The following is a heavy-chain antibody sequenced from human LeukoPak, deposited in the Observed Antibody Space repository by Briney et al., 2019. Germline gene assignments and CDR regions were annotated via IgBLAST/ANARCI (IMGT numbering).Heavy chain of an antibody. J-gene: IGHJ6*02. CDR3: ARGGYCSGGRCYSDDDYYGMDV. D-gene: IGHD2-15*01. CDR2: IKQDGSKK. CDR1: GFPFSSYW. V-gene: IGHV3-7*01. Sequence: PGGSLRLSCVASGFPFSSYWMTWVRQAPGKGLEWVANIKQDGSKKSYVDSVKGRFTISRDNSKDTLDLQMNSLRTEDTAVYYCARGGYCSGGRCYSDDDYYGMDVWGQGTTVTVSS.